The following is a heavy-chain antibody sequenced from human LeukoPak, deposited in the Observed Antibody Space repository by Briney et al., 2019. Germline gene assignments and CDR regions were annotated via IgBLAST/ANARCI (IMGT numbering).Heavy chain of an antibody. CDR3: ARDPGYSSSWTISTPIDY. CDR1: GYSISSGYY. Sequence: SETLSLTCTVSGYSISSGYYWGWIRQPPGKGLEWIGSIYHSGSTYYNPSLKSRVTISVDTSKNQFSLKLSSVTAADTAVYYYARDPGYSSSWTISTPIDYWGQGTLVTVSS. J-gene: IGHJ4*02. D-gene: IGHD6-13*01. V-gene: IGHV4-38-2*02. CDR2: IYHSGST.